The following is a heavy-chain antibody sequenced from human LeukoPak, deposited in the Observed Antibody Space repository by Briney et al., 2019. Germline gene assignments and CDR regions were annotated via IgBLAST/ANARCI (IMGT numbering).Heavy chain of an antibody. CDR1: GGSFSGYY. CDR2: INHSGST. J-gene: IGHJ3*02. CDR3: ARQPRPSYYDSSGYWYAFDI. D-gene: IGHD3-22*01. Sequence: PSETLSLTCAVYGGSFSGYYWSWIRQPPGKGLEWIGEINHSGSTNYNPSLKSRVTISVDTSKNQFSLKLSSVTAADTAVYYCARQPRPSYYDSSGYWYAFDIWGQGTMVTVSS. V-gene: IGHV4-34*01.